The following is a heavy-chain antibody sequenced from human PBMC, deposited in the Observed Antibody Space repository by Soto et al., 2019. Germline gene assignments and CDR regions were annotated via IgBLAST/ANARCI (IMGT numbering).Heavy chain of an antibody. J-gene: IGHJ6*02. CDR3: AKETVEATYSFYGMDV. CDR1: GFSFDSYS. D-gene: IGHD4-4*01. Sequence: LVESGGGVVQPGRSLTLSCAASGFSFDSYSMHWVRQAPGKGLEWVTTVSFDSKNKYYIDSVEGRFTISRDNSKKMLYLQMNSLRHEDMAVYYCAKETVEATYSFYGMDVWAPGTTVTVSS. CDR2: VSFDSKNK. V-gene: IGHV3-30*18.